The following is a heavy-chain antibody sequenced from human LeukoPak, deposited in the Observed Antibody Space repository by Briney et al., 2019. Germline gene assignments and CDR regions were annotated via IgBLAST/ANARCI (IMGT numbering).Heavy chain of an antibody. V-gene: IGHV4-4*07. CDR3: ARVLVVAGHSDYPYFDL. CDR1: GGSISSYY. D-gene: IGHD2-15*01. J-gene: IGHJ2*01. Sequence: SETLSLTCTVSGGSISSYYWSWIRQPAGQGLEWIGHIYTSGTTNYHPSLKSRVTMSVDTSKSQFSLKLSSVTAADTAVYYCARVLVVAGHSDYPYFDLWGRGTLVTVSS. CDR2: IYTSGTT.